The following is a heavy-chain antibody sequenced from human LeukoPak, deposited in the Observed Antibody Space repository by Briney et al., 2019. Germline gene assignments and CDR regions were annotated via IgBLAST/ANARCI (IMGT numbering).Heavy chain of an antibody. CDR1: GGSFSGYY. J-gene: IGHJ4*02. Sequence: SETLSLTCAVYGGSFSGYYWSWIRQPPGKGLEWIGEINHSGSTNYNPSLKSRATISVDTSKNQFSLKLSSVTAADTAVYYCARSPGDYYDILTGYYTPDYWGQGTLVTVSS. V-gene: IGHV4-34*01. CDR2: INHSGST. D-gene: IGHD3-9*01. CDR3: ARSPGDYYDILTGYYTPDY.